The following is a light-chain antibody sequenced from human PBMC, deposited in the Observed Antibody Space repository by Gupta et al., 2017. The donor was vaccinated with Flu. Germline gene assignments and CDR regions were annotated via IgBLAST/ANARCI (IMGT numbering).Light chain of an antibody. CDR2: DTS. V-gene: IGKV3D-11*02. CDR1: QSDSSY. J-gene: IGKJ4*01. Sequence: IVLTQSPVTLSLSPGETATLSCRVSQSDSSYLGWYQQRPGQAPRLLIYDTSNRAPGIQSRFGDRKHGADFTLTIAGRAPKDFALYYCHHRPCWHPIVTFGGGTKVEVK. CDR3: HHRPCWHPIVT.